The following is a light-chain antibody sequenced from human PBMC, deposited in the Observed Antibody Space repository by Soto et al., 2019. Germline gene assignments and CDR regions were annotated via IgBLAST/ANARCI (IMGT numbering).Light chain of an antibody. CDR2: AAS. V-gene: IGKV1-9*01. J-gene: IGKJ4*01. Sequence: DIQMTQSPSTVSASTGDRVTITCRASQGISSYLAWYQQKPGKAPKILIYAASTLQTGVPSRFSGSASGTDFTLTISSLQPEDFATYYCQQLNSYPLTFGGGTKVDIK. CDR3: QQLNSYPLT. CDR1: QGISSY.